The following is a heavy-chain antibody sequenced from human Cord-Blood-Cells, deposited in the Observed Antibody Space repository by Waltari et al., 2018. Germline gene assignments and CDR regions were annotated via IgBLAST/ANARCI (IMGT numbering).Heavy chain of an antibody. D-gene: IGHD2-15*01. J-gene: IGHJ4*02. Sequence: QVQLVQSGAEVKKPGASVKVSCKASGYTFTGYDMHWVRQAPGQGLEWMGWINPNSGGTNYAQKFQGRVTMTRDTSISTAYMELSRLRSDDTAVYYCARGVGCSGGSCYPDYWGQGTLVTVSS. CDR3: ARGVGCSGGSCYPDY. CDR2: INPNSGGT. V-gene: IGHV1-2*02. CDR1: GYTFTGYD.